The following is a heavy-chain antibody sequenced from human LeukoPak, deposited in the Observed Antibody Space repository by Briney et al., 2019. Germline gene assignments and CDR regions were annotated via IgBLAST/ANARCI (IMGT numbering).Heavy chain of an antibody. V-gene: IGHV1-8*01. CDR2: MNPNSGNT. CDR1: GYTFTSCD. CDR3: ARGVEMLVGATGRDY. Sequence: ASVKVSCKASGYTFTSCDINWVRQAPGQGLEWMGWMNPNSGNTGYAQKFQGRVTMTRNTSISTAYMELSSLRSEDTAVYYCARGVEMLVGATGRDYWGQGTLVTVSS. D-gene: IGHD1-26*01. J-gene: IGHJ4*02.